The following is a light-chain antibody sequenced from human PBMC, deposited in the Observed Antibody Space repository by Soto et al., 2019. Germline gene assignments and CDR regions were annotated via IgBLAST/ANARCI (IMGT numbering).Light chain of an antibody. CDR2: KAS. Sequence: DIQMTQSPSTLSASIGDRVTITCRASQSIGSELAWYQQKPGKAPKLVIYKASSLESGVPSTFSGSGSGTEFSLTVSSLQPDDFATYYCQHYNSYSEAFGQGTKVDIK. V-gene: IGKV1-5*03. J-gene: IGKJ1*01. CDR3: QHYNSYSEA. CDR1: QSIGSE.